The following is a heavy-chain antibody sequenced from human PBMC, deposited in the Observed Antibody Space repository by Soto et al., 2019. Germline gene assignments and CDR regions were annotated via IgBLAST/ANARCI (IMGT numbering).Heavy chain of an antibody. V-gene: IGHV3-48*03. CDR2: ISGTSSTI. CDR3: VRDEQRGWFNHKHFDS. Sequence: EAQLVESGGGLVQPGGSLRLSCAASGFTFSRDEMNWVRQAPGKGLEWVAYISGTSSTIYYADSVRGRFTISRDNAKNTLFLQLDSLRDEDMAVYYCVRDEQRGWFNHKHFDSWGQGTLVTVSS. CDR1: GFTFSRDE. J-gene: IGHJ5*01. D-gene: IGHD6-19*01.